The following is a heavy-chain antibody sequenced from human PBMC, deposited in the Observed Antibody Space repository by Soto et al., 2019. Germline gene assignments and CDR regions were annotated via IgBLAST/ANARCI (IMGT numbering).Heavy chain of an antibody. Sequence: GGSLRLSCVGSGFIFTTAWLNWVRQAPGKGLEWVGRLKSKTYHEATEYAEPVKGRFTISRDDSKNTLFLQMDSLKPEDTAVYYCTIDDDSHSAHWAQRTPVTVSS. CDR1: GFIFTTAW. V-gene: IGHV3-15*07. J-gene: IGHJ4*02. D-gene: IGHD4-4*01. CDR3: TIDDDSHSAH. CDR2: LKSKTYHEAT.